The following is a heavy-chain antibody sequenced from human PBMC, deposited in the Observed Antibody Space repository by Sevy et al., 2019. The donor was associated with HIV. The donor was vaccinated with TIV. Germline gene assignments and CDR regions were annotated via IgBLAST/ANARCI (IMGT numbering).Heavy chain of an antibody. V-gene: IGHV3-33*01. CDR1: GFTFGSYE. J-gene: IGHJ4*02. Sequence: GGSLRLSCVASGFTFGSYEMLWVRQAPGKGLEWVAVIWFDGSNIHYADSVRGRFTISRDNSKNTLSLHMSSLRVEDTAVYYCARERTYLFDYCGQGTLVTVSS. CDR2: IWFDGSNI. CDR3: ARERTYLFDY.